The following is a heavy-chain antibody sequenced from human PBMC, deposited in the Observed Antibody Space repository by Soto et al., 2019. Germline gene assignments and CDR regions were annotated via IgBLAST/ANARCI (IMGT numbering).Heavy chain of an antibody. V-gene: IGHV3-23*01. CDR2: ISADGART. J-gene: IGHJ5*01. CDR3: APNFDS. Sequence: PGWSLRLSCAASGFTFSSYSMTWVRQGPEKGLEWVSEISADGARTYYADSVKGRFTVSRDNSKNTVYLQMNSLRAEDTAVYYCAPNFDSWAQGYMVTVSS. CDR1: GFTFSSYS.